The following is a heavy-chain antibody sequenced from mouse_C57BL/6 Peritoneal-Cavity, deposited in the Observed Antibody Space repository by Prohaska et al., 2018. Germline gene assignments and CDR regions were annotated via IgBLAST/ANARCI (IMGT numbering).Heavy chain of an antibody. CDR3: ASYYGSSHFDY. J-gene: IGHJ2*01. CDR1: GYTFTDYY. Sequence: EVQLQQSGPVLVKPGASVKMSCKASGYTFTDYYMNWVKQSHGKSLEWIGVINPYNGGTSYNQKLKGKATLTVDKSSSTAYMERNSRTSEDSAVYYCASYYGSSHFDYWGQGTTLTVSS. V-gene: IGHV1-19*01. D-gene: IGHD1-1*01. CDR2: INPYNGGT.